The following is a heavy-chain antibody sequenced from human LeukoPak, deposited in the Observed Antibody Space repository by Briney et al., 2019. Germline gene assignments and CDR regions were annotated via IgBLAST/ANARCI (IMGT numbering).Heavy chain of an antibody. CDR1: GFTFGSHG. CDR3: ARLTGTYFDN. D-gene: IGHD3-9*01. V-gene: IGHV3-33*01. Sequence: GALRLSCAASGFTFGSHGMLWGRQAPGKGLEWVAVIWYDGSKEYYTDSVKGRFTVSRDNSKSTLYLQMNSLRAEDTAVYYCARLTGTYFDNWGQGTLVTVSS. J-gene: IGHJ4*02. CDR2: IWYDGSKE.